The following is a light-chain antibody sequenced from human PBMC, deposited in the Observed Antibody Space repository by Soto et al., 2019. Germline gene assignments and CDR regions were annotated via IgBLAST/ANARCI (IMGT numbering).Light chain of an antibody. J-gene: IGLJ3*02. CDR1: TGPVTSGHY. V-gene: IGLV7-46*01. Sequence: QAVVTQEPSLTVSSGGTVTLTCGSSTGPVTSGHYPYWLQQRPGQAPRTLFYDTNKKHSWTPARFSGSLLGGKAALTLSGAQPEDEAEYFCLLTYSGPRVFGGGTKLTVL. CDR2: DTN. CDR3: LLTYSGPRV.